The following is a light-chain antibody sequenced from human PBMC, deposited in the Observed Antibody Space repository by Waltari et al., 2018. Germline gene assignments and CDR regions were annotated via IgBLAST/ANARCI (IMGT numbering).Light chain of an antibody. V-gene: IGKV1D-8*02. CDR2: GAS. Sequence: AIWMTQSPSFLSASPGDRVTINCRVSQGIAHYLSWYQQKPGKSHALLIYGASTLQSGVPSRFSGSGSGTDFTLTISRLHSEDFATYYCHQYYSFPRTFGPGTKVEIK. CDR1: QGIAHY. J-gene: IGKJ1*01. CDR3: HQYYSFPRT.